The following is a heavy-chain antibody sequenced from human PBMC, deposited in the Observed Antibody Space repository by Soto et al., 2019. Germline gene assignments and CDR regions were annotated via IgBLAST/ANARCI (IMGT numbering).Heavy chain of an antibody. CDR3: ARGIQLWLRLRGEFYYFDY. J-gene: IGHJ4*02. CDR1: GGSISSGVYY. CDR2: IYYSGSN. V-gene: IGHV4-30-4*01. Sequence: QVQLQESGPGLVKPSQTLSLTCTVSGGSISSGVYYWSWIRQPPGKGLEWIGYIYYSGSNYYNPSLKSRVTIPVDTDMNQLSLKLSHVTAADTAVYYCARGIQLWLRLRGEFYYFDYWGQGTLVTVCS. D-gene: IGHD5-18*01.